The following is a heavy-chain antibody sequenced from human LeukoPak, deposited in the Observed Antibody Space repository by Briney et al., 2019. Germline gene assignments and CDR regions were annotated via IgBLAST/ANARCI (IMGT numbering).Heavy chain of an antibody. D-gene: IGHD2-15*01. CDR1: GFTFSNYW. J-gene: IGHJ3*02. Sequence: GGSLRLSCAASGFTFSNYWMHWVRQPPGKGLVWVSRISSDVSSTSYADSVKGRFTISRDNAKNTLYLQINSLRAEDTAVYYCARVKGYCSGGSCAGAFDIWGQGTMVTVSS. V-gene: IGHV3-74*01. CDR3: ARVKGYCSGGSCAGAFDI. CDR2: ISSDVSST.